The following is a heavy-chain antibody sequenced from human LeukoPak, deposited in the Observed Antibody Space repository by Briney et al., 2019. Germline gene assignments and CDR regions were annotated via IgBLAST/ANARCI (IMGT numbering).Heavy chain of an antibody. J-gene: IGHJ4*02. CDR2: ISSSSSTI. Sequence: GGSLRLSCAASGFTFSSYSMNWVRQAPGKGLEWVSYISSSSSTIYYADSVKGRFTISRDNSKNTLYLQMNSLRAEDTAVYYCAKDYYGSGSYYDYWGQGTLVTVSS. CDR1: GFTFSSYS. D-gene: IGHD3-10*01. CDR3: AKDYYGSGSYYDY. V-gene: IGHV3-48*01.